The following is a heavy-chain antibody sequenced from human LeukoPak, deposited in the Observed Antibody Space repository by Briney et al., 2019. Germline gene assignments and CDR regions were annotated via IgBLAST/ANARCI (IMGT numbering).Heavy chain of an antibody. CDR1: GFTFSSYN. CDR2: ISSSSSYI. J-gene: IGHJ4*02. CDR3: ARGVTTITTLDLFDY. D-gene: IGHD4-11*01. V-gene: IGHV3-21*01. Sequence: PGGSLRLSCAASGFTFSSYNMNWVRQAPGKGLEWVSSISSSSSYIYYADSVKGRFTISRDNAKNSLYLQMNSLRAEDTAVYYCARGVTTITTLDLFDYWGQGTLVTVSS.